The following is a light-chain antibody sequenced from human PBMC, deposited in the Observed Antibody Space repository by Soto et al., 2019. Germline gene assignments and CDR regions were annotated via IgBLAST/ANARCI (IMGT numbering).Light chain of an antibody. J-gene: IGLJ1*01. CDR2: DDN. CDR3: GSWDSSLSAYV. CDR1: SSNIGGNS. V-gene: IGLV1-51*01. Sequence: QSVLTQPPLVSAAPGQKVTISCSGSSSNIGGNSVSWYQQLPGTAPKLLIYDDNKRPSGIPDRFSGSKSGTSATLGITGFQTGDEADYYCGSWDSSLSAYVFGTGTKV.